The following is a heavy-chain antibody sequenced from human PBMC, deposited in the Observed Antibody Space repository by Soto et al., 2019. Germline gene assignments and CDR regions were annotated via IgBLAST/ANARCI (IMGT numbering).Heavy chain of an antibody. J-gene: IGHJ6*02. CDR1: GFTFDNYA. CDR2: IHDNGDKT. Sequence: EVHLSESGGALVQPGGSLRLSCAASGFTFDNYAMRWVRQAPGKGPEWVSSIHDNGDKTYYADSVKGRFTISRDNSKNTLFLHMNSLRGEDTATYYCVRKLSYSIKEGFFGMDVWGHGTTVTVSS. D-gene: IGHD6-13*01. CDR3: VRKLSYSIKEGFFGMDV. V-gene: IGHV3-23*05.